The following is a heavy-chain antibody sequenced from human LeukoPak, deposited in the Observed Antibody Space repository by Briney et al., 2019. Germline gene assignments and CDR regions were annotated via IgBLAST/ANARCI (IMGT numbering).Heavy chain of an antibody. J-gene: IGHJ5*02. V-gene: IGHV4-34*01. CDR3: ARRRVRKPDNWFDH. Sequence: SETLSLTCAVYGGSFSGYYWSWIRQPPGKGLEWIGEINHSGSTNYNPSLKSRVTISVDTSKNQFSLKLSSVTAADTAVYYCARRRVRKPDNWFDHWGQGTLVTVSS. CDR2: INHSGST. D-gene: IGHD1-14*01. CDR1: GGSFSGYY.